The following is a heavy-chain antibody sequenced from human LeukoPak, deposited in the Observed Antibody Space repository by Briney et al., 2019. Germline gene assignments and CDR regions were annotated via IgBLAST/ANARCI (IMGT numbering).Heavy chain of an antibody. J-gene: IGHJ4*02. Sequence: ASVTVSCKASGYTFTSNGISWVRQAPGQGLEWMGWISAYNGNTKYAQRLQGRVTMTTDTSTSTSYMELRSLRFDDTAVYYCARDSYDSSGNYLDYWGQGTLVTVSS. CDR2: ISAYNGNT. D-gene: IGHD3-22*01. CDR3: ARDSYDSSGNYLDY. CDR1: GYTFTSNG. V-gene: IGHV1-18*01.